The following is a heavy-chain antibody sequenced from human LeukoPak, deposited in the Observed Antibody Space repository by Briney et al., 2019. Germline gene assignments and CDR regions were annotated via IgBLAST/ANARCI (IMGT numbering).Heavy chain of an antibody. CDR3: ARWYCSSTNCQSYYYGMDV. V-gene: IGHV3-48*03. Sequence: GGSLRLSCAASGFIFSRYEMNWVRQAPGKGLEWVSFISNNGDTITYVHSVKGRFTISRDNAKNSLYLQMNSLRAEDTAVYYCARWYCSSTNCQSYYYGMDVWGQGTTVTVS. CDR1: GFIFSRYE. D-gene: IGHD2-2*01. J-gene: IGHJ6*02. CDR2: ISNNGDTI.